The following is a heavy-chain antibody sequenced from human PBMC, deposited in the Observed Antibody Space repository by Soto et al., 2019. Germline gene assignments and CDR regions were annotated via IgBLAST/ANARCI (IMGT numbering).Heavy chain of an antibody. V-gene: IGHV4-61*01. J-gene: IGHJ5*01. Sequence: PSETLSLTSTVPGSSVSSASFYCNWFRQPPGKGLEWIGYISYNGSTNYHQSLSSRGPIPVDTSKNQFSRRLTSATAADTGVYCFSRGDVIKWFDSWVQGTRVTDSS. CDR2: ISYNGST. CDR3: SRGDVIKWFDS. CDR1: GSSVSSASFY. D-gene: IGHD2-21*01.